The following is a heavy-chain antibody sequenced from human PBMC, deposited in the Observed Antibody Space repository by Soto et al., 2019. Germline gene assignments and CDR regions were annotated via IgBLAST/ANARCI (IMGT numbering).Heavy chain of an antibody. Sequence: GGSLRLSCAASGFTFSNAWMNWVRPAPGKGLEWVSSISSSSSYIYYADSVKGRFTISRDNAKNSLYLQMNSLRAEDTAVYYCARDIYCSSTSCYAGYYYYYYMDVWGKGTTVTVSS. CDR1: GFTFSNAW. CDR3: ARDIYCSSTSCYAGYYYYYYMDV. D-gene: IGHD2-2*01. J-gene: IGHJ6*03. V-gene: IGHV3-21*01. CDR2: ISSSSSYI.